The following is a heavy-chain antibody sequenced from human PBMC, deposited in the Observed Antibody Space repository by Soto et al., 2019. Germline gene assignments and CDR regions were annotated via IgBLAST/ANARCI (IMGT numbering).Heavy chain of an antibody. Sequence: LFPTLTFSCCSINNGGYSLRRVPPPPGKGLEWIGFISYSGSTYYNASLKSRFTISVDTSKNQFSLNLSFVTAADTAVYYCATMGTPATGLYYFDYWGQGTLVTVSS. V-gene: IGHV4-30-4*08. CDR1: CCSINNGGYS. CDR3: ATMGTPATGLYYFDY. CDR2: ISYSGST. D-gene: IGHD1-7*01. J-gene: IGHJ4*02.